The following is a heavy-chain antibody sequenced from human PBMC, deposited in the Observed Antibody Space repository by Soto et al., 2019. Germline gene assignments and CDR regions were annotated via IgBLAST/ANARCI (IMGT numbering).Heavy chain of an antibody. Sequence: GGSLRLSCAASGFTYSTYTMHWVRQAPGKGLEWVAVISYDGSNKYYADSVKGRFTISRDNSKNTLYLQMNSLRAEDTAVYYCANLMTTVVSGFDYWGQGTLVTVSS. CDR2: ISYDGSNK. J-gene: IGHJ4*02. CDR3: ANLMTTVVSGFDY. D-gene: IGHD4-17*01. V-gene: IGHV3-30*18. CDR1: GFTYSTYT.